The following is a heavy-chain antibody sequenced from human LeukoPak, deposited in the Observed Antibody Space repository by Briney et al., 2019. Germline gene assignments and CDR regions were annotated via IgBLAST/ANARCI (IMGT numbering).Heavy chain of an antibody. D-gene: IGHD3-22*01. V-gene: IGHV4-61*02. CDR3: AREGDYYDTSGTLDY. CDR1: GGSISSGNYY. J-gene: IGHJ4*02. Sequence: SETLSLTCTASGGSISSGNYYWSWIRKPPGKGLEWIGRIYTSGSTNYNPSLKSRVTISVDTSKNQFSLKLSSVTAADTAVYYCAREGDYYDTSGTLDYWGQGTLVTVSS. CDR2: IYTSGST.